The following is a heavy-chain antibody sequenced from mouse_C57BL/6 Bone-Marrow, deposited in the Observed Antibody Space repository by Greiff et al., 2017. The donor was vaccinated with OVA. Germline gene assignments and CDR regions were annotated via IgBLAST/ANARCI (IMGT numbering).Heavy chain of an antibody. Sequence: QVQLQQSGAELVKPGASVKISCKASGYAFSSYWMNWVKQRPGKGLEWIGQIYPGDGDTNYNGKFKGKATLTADKSSSTAYMQLSSLTSEDSAVYFCSRSPDYYGSKAYWGQGTTLTVSS. V-gene: IGHV1-80*01. CDR1: GYAFSSYW. CDR2: IYPGDGDT. D-gene: IGHD1-1*01. J-gene: IGHJ2*01. CDR3: SRSPDYYGSKAY.